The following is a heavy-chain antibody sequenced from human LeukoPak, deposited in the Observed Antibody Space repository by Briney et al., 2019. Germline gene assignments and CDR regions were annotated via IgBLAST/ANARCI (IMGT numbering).Heavy chain of an antibody. D-gene: IGHD3-22*01. CDR3: ARRGYYYDSSGDAFDI. CDR2: IYPGDSDT. V-gene: IGHV5-51*01. Sequence: GESLKISCKGYGYSFTRYWIGWVRQMPGKGLEWMGIIYPGDSDTRYSPSFQGQVTISTDKSISTAYLQWSSLKASDTAMYYCARRGYYYDSSGDAFDIWGQGTMVTVSS. CDR1: GYSFTRYW. J-gene: IGHJ3*02.